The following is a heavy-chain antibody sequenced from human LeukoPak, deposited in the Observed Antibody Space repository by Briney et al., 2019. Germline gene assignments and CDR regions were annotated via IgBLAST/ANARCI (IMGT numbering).Heavy chain of an antibody. J-gene: IGHJ1*01. V-gene: IGHV3-7*01. CDR3: ATYITRNAREFQS. D-gene: IGHD3-10*01. Sequence: GGSLRLSCETSGFIFSNCWMTWVRQAPGKGLEGVANIKTDASEKYYADSVKGRFTISKDNAKMSLYLQMNSLRVEDTAVYYCATYITRNAREFQSWGQGTLVTVSS. CDR2: IKTDASEK. CDR1: GFIFSNCW.